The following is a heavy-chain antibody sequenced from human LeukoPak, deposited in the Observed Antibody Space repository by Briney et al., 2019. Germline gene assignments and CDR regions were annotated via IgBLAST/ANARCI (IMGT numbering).Heavy chain of an antibody. CDR2: ISGSGGST. Sequence: PGGSLRLSCAASGFTFSSYAMSWVRQAPGKGLEWVSAISGSGGSTYYADSVKGRFTISRDNSKNTLYLQMNSLRAEDTAVYYCAKDGGYYYDSSGYYLDAFDIWGQGTMVTVSS. CDR1: GFTFSSYA. D-gene: IGHD3-22*01. J-gene: IGHJ3*02. CDR3: AKDGGYYYDSSGYYLDAFDI. V-gene: IGHV3-23*01.